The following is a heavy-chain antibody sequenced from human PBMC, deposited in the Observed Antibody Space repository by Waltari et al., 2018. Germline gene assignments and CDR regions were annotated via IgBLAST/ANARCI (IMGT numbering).Heavy chain of an antibody. CDR3: ARTPTRDYYYYYGMDV. CDR1: GGSISSYY. J-gene: IGHJ6*02. D-gene: IGHD2-15*01. CDR2: IYYSGST. V-gene: IGHV4-59*01. Sequence: QVQLQESGPGLVKPSETLSLTCTVSGGSISSYYWSWIRQPPGKGLEWIGYIYYSGSTNYNPSLKSRVPISVDTSKNQFSRKLSSVTAADTAVYYCARTPTRDYYYYYGMDVWGQGTTVTVSS.